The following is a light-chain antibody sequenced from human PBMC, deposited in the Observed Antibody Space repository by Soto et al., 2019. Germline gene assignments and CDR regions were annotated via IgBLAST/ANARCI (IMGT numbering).Light chain of an antibody. CDR2: EVS. V-gene: IGLV2-14*01. CDR1: SSDVGGYNY. CDR3: RSYPRSITYV. J-gene: IGLJ1*01. Sequence: QSVLTQPASVSGSRGQSITIPCTGTSSDVGGYNYVSWYQQHPGKAPKLMIYEVSNRPSGVSTRFSGSKSGNTASLTISGLQAESESDYYCRSYPRSITYVFGNGTKLTV.